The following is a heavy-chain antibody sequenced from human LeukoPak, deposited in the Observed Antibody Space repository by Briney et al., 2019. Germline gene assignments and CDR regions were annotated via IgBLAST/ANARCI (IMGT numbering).Heavy chain of an antibody. Sequence: PGRSLRLSCAASGFTFSSYGMHWVRQAPGKGLEWVAVIWYDGSNKYYADSVKGRFTISRDNSKNTLYLQMNSLRADDTAVYYCAEQWSAGTDEVYYWGQGTLVTVSS. J-gene: IGHJ4*02. CDR2: IWYDGSNK. CDR3: AEQWSAGTDEVYY. D-gene: IGHD6-19*01. CDR1: GFTFSSYG. V-gene: IGHV3-33*06.